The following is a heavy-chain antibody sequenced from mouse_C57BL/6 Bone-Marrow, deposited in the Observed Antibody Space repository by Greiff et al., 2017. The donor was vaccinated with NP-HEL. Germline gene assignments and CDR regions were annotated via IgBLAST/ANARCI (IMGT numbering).Heavy chain of an antibody. CDR3: AIEDYYGSLAWFAY. CDR2: IHPSDSDT. Sequence: QVQLQQPGAELVKPGASVKVSCKASGYTFTSYWMHWVKQRPGQGLEWIGRIHPSDSDTNYNQKFKGKATLTVDKSSSTAYMQLSSLTSEDSAVYYCAIEDYYGSLAWFAYWGQGTLVTVSA. J-gene: IGHJ3*01. V-gene: IGHV1-74*01. CDR1: GYTFTSYW. D-gene: IGHD1-1*01.